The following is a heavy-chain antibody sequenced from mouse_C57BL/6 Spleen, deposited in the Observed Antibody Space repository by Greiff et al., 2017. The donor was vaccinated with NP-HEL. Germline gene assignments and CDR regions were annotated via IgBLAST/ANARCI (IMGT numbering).Heavy chain of an antibody. Sequence: QVQLKQPGAELVKPGASVKMSCKASGYTFTSYWITWVKQRPGQGLEWIGDIYPGSGSTNYNEKFKSKATLTVDTSSSTAYMQLSSLTSEDSAVYYCARRGKYDYDWFAYWGQGTLVTVSA. V-gene: IGHV1-55*01. CDR1: GYTFTSYW. CDR2: IYPGSGST. CDR3: ARRGKYDYDWFAY. D-gene: IGHD2-4*01. J-gene: IGHJ3*01.